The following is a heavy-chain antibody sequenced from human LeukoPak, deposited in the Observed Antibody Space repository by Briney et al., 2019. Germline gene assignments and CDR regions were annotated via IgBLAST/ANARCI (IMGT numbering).Heavy chain of an antibody. D-gene: IGHD3-10*01. CDR2: INPNSGGT. V-gene: IGHV1-2*02. J-gene: IGHJ4*02. CDR1: GYTFTGYY. Sequence: ASVKVSCKASGYTFTGYYMHWVRQAPGQGLEWMGWINPNSGGTNYAQKFQGRVTMTRDTSISTAYMELSRLRSDDTAVYYCARVYYYGSGSYYTYYFDYWGQGTLVTVSS. CDR3: ARVYYYGSGSYYTYYFDY.